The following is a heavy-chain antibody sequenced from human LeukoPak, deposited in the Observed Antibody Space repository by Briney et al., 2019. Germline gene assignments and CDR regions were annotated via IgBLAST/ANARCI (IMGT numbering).Heavy chain of an antibody. CDR3: AISTLTAVTTFDY. J-gene: IGHJ4*01. V-gene: IGHV4-34*01. Sequence: KPSEALSLTCAVYGGSFSGYYWSWIRQPPGRGLEWIGGMYYSGTRHQNPSLKSRVTVYLDTSKNQFSLRLTSVTAADTAVYFCAISTLTAVTTFDYWGHGTPVTVS. D-gene: IGHD4-17*01. CDR1: GGSFSGYY. CDR2: MYYSGTR.